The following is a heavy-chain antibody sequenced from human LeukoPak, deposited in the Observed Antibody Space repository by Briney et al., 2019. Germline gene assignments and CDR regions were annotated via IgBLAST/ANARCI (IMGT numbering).Heavy chain of an antibody. D-gene: IGHD2-15*01. V-gene: IGHV4-59*01. CDR3: ARSVEGYCSGGSCYSYYYYMDV. CDR2: IYYSGST. Sequence: PSVTLSLTCTVSGGSISSYYWSWIRQPPGKGLEWIGYIYYSGSTNYNPSLKSRVTISVDTSKNQFSLKLSSVTAADTAVYYCARSVEGYCSGGSCYSYYYYMDVWGKGTTVTVSS. CDR1: GGSISSYY. J-gene: IGHJ6*03.